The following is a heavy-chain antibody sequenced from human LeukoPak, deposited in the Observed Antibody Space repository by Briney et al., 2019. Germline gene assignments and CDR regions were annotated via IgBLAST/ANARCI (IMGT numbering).Heavy chain of an antibody. CDR3: ARDREGTFDY. D-gene: IGHD1-26*01. CDR1: GFTFSSYA. CDR2: ISYDGSNK. J-gene: IGHJ4*02. Sequence: GGSLRLSCAASGFTFSSYAIHWVRQAPGKGLEWVAVISYDGSNKYYADSVKGRFTISRDNSKNTLYLQMNSLRAEDTAVYYCARDREGTFDYWGQGTLVTVSS. V-gene: IGHV3-30-3*01.